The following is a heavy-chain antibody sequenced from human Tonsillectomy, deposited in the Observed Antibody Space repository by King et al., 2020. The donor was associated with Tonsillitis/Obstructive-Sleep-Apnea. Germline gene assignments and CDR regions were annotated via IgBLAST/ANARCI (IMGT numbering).Heavy chain of an antibody. D-gene: IGHD5-12*01. J-gene: IGHJ4*02. CDR3: ARDSNGGYDGYDLDF. CDR2: SNTNTGNP. CDR1: GYTITRYA. V-gene: IGHV7-4-1*02. Sequence: VQLVESGSELKKPGASVKVSCKASGYTITRYAMNWVRQAPGQGLEWMGWSNTNTGNPTYAQDFKGRFVFSWDTSVSTAYLQISSLEAEDTAVYYCARDSNGGYDGYDLDFWGQGTLVTVSS.